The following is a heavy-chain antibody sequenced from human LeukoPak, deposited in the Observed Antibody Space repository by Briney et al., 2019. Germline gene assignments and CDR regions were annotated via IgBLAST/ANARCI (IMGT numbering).Heavy chain of an antibody. CDR1: GFTFSSYS. D-gene: IGHD5-24*01. Sequence: GGSLRLSCAASGFTFSSYSMNWVRQAPGKGLEWVANIKEDGSEKYYVDSVKGRFSISRDNAKNSLYLQMDSLRVEDTAVYYCARDGYRVFDFWGQGTMVTVSS. CDR2: IKEDGSEK. J-gene: IGHJ3*01. V-gene: IGHV3-7*01. CDR3: ARDGYRVFDF.